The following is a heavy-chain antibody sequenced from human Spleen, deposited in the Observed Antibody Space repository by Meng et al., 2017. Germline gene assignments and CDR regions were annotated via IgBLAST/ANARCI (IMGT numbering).Heavy chain of an antibody. Sequence: GESLKISCAASGFTFSSYAMSWVRQAPGKGLEWVSAISGSGGSTYYADSVKGRFTISRDNSKNTLYLQINSLRAEDTAVYYCAKATGGYYDSSGYYFDYWGQGTLVTVSS. CDR1: GFTFSSYA. J-gene: IGHJ4*02. CDR2: ISGSGGST. CDR3: AKATGGYYDSSGYYFDY. D-gene: IGHD3-22*01. V-gene: IGHV3-23*01.